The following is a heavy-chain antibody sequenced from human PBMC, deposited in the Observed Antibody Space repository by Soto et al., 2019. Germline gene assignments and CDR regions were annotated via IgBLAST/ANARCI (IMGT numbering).Heavy chain of an antibody. D-gene: IGHD3-10*01. Sequence: PGGSLRLSCSASGFTFNKYAMHWVRQAPGTGLQYVSGISDTGGSTFHADSVKGRFTISRDDSKDTLFLQMSSLRAEGTAVYYCVKGSRGEYWYHYNGVDVWGQGTTVTVSS. CDR2: ISDTGGST. CDR1: GFTFNKYA. CDR3: VKGSRGEYWYHYNGVDV. V-gene: IGHV3-64D*06. J-gene: IGHJ6*02.